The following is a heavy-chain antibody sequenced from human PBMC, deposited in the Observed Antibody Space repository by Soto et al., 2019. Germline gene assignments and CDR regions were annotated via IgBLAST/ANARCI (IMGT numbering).Heavy chain of an antibody. J-gene: IGHJ4*02. V-gene: IGHV3-43*01. D-gene: IGHD3-3*01. CDR2: ISWDGADT. CDR1: GFPFDDYS. CDR3: AKVQFTIFGNFDY. Sequence: PGGFLRLSCAASGFPFDDYSMNWVREVPGKGLEWVSLISWDGADTYYADSVKGRFTISRDNSKNTLYLQMSSLRAEDTAVYYCAKVQFTIFGNFDYWGQGTPVTVSS.